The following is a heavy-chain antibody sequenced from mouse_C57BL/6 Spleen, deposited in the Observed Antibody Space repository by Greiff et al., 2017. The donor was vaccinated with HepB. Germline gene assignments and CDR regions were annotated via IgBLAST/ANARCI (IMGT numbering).Heavy chain of an antibody. Sequence: VKLMESGPGLVAPSQSLSITCTVSGFSLTSYAISWVRQPPGKGLEWLGLIWTGGGTNYNSALKSRLSISKDNSKSQVFVKMNSLQTDDTARYYCARGGFDYWGQGTTLTVSS. CDR3: ARGGFDY. J-gene: IGHJ2*01. CDR1: GFSLTSYA. V-gene: IGHV2-9-1*01. CDR2: IWTGGGT.